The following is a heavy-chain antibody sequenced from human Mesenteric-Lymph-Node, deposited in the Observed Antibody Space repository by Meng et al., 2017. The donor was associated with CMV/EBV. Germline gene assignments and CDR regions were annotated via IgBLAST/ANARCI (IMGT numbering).Heavy chain of an antibody. CDR1: GLAIRNNY. V-gene: IGHV3-30-3*01. J-gene: IGHJ4*02. CDR2: ISYDGSNK. Sequence: GESLKISCVASGLAIRNNYMNWVRQAPGKGLEWVALISYDGSNKYYADSVKGRFSISRDNSKNTLYLQLNSLRPEDTAVYFCARFFFTSLDSWGQGTLVTVSS. D-gene: IGHD2/OR15-2a*01. CDR3: ARFFFTSLDS.